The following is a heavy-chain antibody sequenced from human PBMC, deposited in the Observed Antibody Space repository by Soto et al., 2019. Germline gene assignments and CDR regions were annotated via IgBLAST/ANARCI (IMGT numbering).Heavy chain of an antibody. CDR2: ISYDGSNK. CDR3: SKERYSSSSPDFAY. V-gene: IGHV3-30*18. Sequence: PGGSLRLSCAASGFTFSSYGMHWVRQAPGKGLEWVAVISYDGSNKYYADSVKGRFTISRDNSKNTLYLQMNSLRAEDTAVYYCSKERYSSSSPDFAYWGQGTLVPVAS. J-gene: IGHJ4*02. D-gene: IGHD6-6*01. CDR1: GFTFSSYG.